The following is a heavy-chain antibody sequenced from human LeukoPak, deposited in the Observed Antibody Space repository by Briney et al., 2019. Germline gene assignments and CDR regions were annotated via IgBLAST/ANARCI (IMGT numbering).Heavy chain of an antibody. D-gene: IGHD1-26*01. V-gene: IGHV1-2*02. CDR2: INPNSGGT. Sequence: ASVKVSCKASGYTFTCYYMHWVRQAPGQGHEWMGWINPNSGGTNYAQKFQGRVTMTRDTSISTDYMELSRLRSDGTAVYYCARGIVGAIPHFDYWGQGTLVTVSS. CDR3: ARGIVGAIPHFDY. CDR1: GYTFTCYY. J-gene: IGHJ4*02.